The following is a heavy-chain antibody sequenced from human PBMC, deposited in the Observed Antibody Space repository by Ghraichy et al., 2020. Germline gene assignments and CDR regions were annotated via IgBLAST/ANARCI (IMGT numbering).Heavy chain of an antibody. D-gene: IGHD3-22*01. CDR1: GLTFSNHA. V-gene: IGHV3-23*01. J-gene: IGHJ4*02. CDR3: AKGRGEESYYDSSGYYLGLY. Sequence: GGSLRLSCAASGLTFSNHAMSWVRQAPGKGLEWVSGISGSGGSTDYADSVKGRFTISRDNSKNTMYLQMNSLRVEDTAIYYCAKGRGEESYYDSSGYYLGLYWGQGTLVTVSS. CDR2: ISGSGGST.